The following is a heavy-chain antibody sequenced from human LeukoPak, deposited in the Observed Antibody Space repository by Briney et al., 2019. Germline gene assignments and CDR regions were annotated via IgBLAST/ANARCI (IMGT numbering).Heavy chain of an antibody. V-gene: IGHV1-18*01. CDR1: GYTFTSYG. J-gene: IGHJ4*02. D-gene: IGHD3-10*01. CDR2: ISAYNGNT. CDR3: ARTPREYYYGSGSYYFDY. Sequence: ASVKVSCKASGYTFTSYGISWVRQAPGQGLEWMGWISAYNGNTNYAQKLQGRVTMTTDTSTSTAYMELRSLRSDDTAVYYCARTPREYYYGSGSYYFDYWGQGTLVTVSS.